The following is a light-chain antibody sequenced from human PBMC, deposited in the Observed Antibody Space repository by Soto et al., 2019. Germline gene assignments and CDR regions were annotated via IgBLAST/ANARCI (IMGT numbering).Light chain of an antibody. V-gene: IGLV3-21*02. Sequence: SYELTQPPSGSVAPGQTARITCGGKNIGSKSVHWYQQKPGQAPVLVVYDDSDRPSGIPERFSGSNSGNTATLAISRVEAGDEADYYCQVWDSSSDHPYVFGTGTKVTVL. J-gene: IGLJ1*01. CDR1: NIGSKS. CDR3: QVWDSSSDHPYV. CDR2: DDS.